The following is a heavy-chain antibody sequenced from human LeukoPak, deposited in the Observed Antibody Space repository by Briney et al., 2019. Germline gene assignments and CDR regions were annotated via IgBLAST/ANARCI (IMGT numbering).Heavy chain of an antibody. CDR3: ALGYCGGGSCSTYYFDY. D-gene: IGHD2-15*01. CDR1: GFTFSSYW. CDR2: INSDGSST. V-gene: IGHV3-74*01. Sequence: PGGSLRLSCAASGFTFSSYWMHWVRQAPGKGLVWVSRINSDGSSTTYADSVKGRFTISRDNAENTLYLQMNSLRAEDTAVYYCALGYCGGGSCSTYYFDYWGQGTRVTVSS. J-gene: IGHJ4*02.